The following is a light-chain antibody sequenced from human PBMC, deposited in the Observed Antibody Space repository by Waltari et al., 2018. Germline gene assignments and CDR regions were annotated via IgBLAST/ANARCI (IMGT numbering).Light chain of an antibody. J-gene: IGKJ4*01. CDR1: QSISSW. V-gene: IGKV1-5*03. Sequence: DIQMTQSPSTLPASVGDRVTITCRASQSISSWLAWYQQKPGKAPKLLIYKASSLESGVPSRFSGSGSGTEFTLTISSLQPDDFATYYCQQYKSYSSFGGGTKVEIK. CDR2: KAS. CDR3: QQYKSYSS.